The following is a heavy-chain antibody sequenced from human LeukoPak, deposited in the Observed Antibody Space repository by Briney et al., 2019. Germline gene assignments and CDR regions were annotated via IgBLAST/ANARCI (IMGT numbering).Heavy chain of an antibody. CDR3: ARVGYYDFWSGLIPHTYYMDV. CDR2: IRGGGRAT. CDR1: GFMFTDYW. D-gene: IGHD3-3*01. V-gene: IGHV3-74*01. Sequence: GGSMRLSCAASGFMFTDYWMHWVRQAPGKELVWVARIRGGGRATTYADSVKGRFTVSRDNAKNSLFLQMNSLRAEDTAIYYCARVGYYDFWSGLIPHTYYMDVWGKGTTVTVSS. J-gene: IGHJ6*03.